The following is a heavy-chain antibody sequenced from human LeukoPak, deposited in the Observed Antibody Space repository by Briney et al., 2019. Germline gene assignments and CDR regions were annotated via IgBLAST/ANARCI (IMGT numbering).Heavy chain of an antibody. J-gene: IGHJ5*02. CDR3: ARDQGVVTTVTTGNWFDP. Sequence: SVKVSCKASGGTFSSYAISWVQQAPGQGLEWMGRIIPILGIANYAQKFQGRVTITADKSTSIAYMELSSLRSEDTAVYYCARDQGVVTTVTTGNWFDPWGQGTLVTVSS. CDR2: IIPILGIA. V-gene: IGHV1-69*04. D-gene: IGHD4-11*01. CDR1: GGTFSSYA.